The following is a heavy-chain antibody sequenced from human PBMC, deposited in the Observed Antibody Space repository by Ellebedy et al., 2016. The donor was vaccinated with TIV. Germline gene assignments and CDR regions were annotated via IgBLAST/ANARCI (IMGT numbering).Heavy chain of an antibody. CDR3: ARRVATIDYLDY. Sequence: SETLSLTCAVYGGSFSGYYWSWIRQPAGKGLEWIGRIYTSGSTNYNPSLKSRVTMSVDTSKNQFSLKLSSVTAADTAMYYCARRVATIDYLDYWGQGTLVTVSS. V-gene: IGHV4-59*10. CDR1: GGSFSGYY. J-gene: IGHJ4*02. D-gene: IGHD5-12*01. CDR2: IYTSGST.